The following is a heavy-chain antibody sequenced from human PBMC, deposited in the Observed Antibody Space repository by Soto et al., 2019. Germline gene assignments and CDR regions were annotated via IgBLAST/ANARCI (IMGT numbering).Heavy chain of an antibody. CDR2: ISGSGGRT. Sequence: EVQLLESGGGLVQPGGSLRLSCAASGFTFSSYAMSWVRQAPGKGLEWVSAISGSGGRTYYADSVKGRFTISRDNSKHPLYLQMNSLRAEDTAVYYCAKDRRTAAKFHWYFYLWGRGTLVTVSS. J-gene: IGHJ2*01. D-gene: IGHD6-25*01. V-gene: IGHV3-23*01. CDR3: AKDRRTAAKFHWYFYL. CDR1: GFTFSSYA.